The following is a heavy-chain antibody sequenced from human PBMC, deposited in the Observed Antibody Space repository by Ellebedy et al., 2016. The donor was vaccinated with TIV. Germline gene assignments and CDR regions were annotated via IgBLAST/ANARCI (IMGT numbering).Heavy chain of an antibody. D-gene: IGHD5-18*01. Sequence: ASVKISCXASGDTFTNFDVNGVRQAAGEGLEWMGWMNPHGKTGYAQKFLGRVTLSRDTSISTAYMELSSLRSEDTAVYYCARYISGSGFHHWGQGTLVTVSS. CDR3: ARYISGSGFHH. J-gene: IGHJ4*02. V-gene: IGHV1-8*02. CDR2: MNPHGKT. CDR1: GDTFTNFD.